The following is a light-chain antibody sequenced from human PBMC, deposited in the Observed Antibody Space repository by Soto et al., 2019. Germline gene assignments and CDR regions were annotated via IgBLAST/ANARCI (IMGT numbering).Light chain of an antibody. Sequence: QSALTQPASVSGSPGQSITISCTGTSNDVGAYDYVSWYQQHPGKAPKLIIYEVTYRPSGVSNRFSGSQSGNTASLTISGLQAEDEADYYCSSYRGSSTLTFGGWTQLTVL. J-gene: IGLJ2*01. V-gene: IGLV2-14*01. CDR3: SSYRGSSTLT. CDR2: EVT. CDR1: SNDVGAYDY.